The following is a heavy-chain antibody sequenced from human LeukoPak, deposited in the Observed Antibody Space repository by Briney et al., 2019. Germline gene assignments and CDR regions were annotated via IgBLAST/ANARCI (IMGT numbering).Heavy chain of an antibody. CDR2: IIPIFGTA. CDR3: ARMGMRGSAVAAP. CDR1: GGTFSSYA. J-gene: IGHJ5*02. Sequence: GAPVKVSCKASGGTFSSYAISGVRQAPGQGLEWMGGIIPIFGTANYAQKFQGRVTITADESTSTAYMELSSLRSEDTAVYYCARMGMRGSAVAAPWGQGTLVTVSS. V-gene: IGHV1-69*13. D-gene: IGHD6-19*01.